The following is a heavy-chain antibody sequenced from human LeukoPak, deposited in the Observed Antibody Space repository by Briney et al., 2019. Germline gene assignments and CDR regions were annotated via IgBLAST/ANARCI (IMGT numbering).Heavy chain of an antibody. CDR3: ARDHCSGGSCHWRFDY. CDR2: TYYRSKWYN. CDR1: GDSVSSNSVA. J-gene: IGHJ4*02. Sequence: SQTLSLTCAISGDSVSSNSVAWNWIRQSPSRGLEWLGRTYYRSKWYNDYAVSVKGRITINPDISKNQFSLQLNSVTPEDTAVYYCARDHCSGGSCHWRFDYWGQGTLVTVSS. D-gene: IGHD2-15*01. V-gene: IGHV6-1*01.